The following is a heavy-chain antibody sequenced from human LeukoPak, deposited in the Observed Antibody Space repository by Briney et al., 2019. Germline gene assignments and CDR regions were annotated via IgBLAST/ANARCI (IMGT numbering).Heavy chain of an antibody. CDR3: AREGAAPPGNYFDY. Sequence: PSETLSLTCPVSGGSISSYYWSWIRQPPGKGLEWIGYIYYSGSTNYNPSLKSRVTISVDTSKNQFSLKLSSVTAADTAVYYCAREGAAPPGNYFDYWGQGTLVTVSS. CDR1: GGSISSYY. V-gene: IGHV4-59*01. J-gene: IGHJ4*02. CDR2: IYYSGST. D-gene: IGHD6-6*01.